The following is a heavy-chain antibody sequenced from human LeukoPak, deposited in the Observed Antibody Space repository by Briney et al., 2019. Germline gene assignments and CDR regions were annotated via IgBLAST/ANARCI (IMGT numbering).Heavy chain of an antibody. Sequence: GGSLRLSCAASGFSFSSYWMHWVRQAPGKGLVWVSRINGDGSITRSADSVKERFTISRDNAKNTLYLQMSSLGAEDTAVYWCARAGYGSGIYMDVWGKGTTVTISS. V-gene: IGHV3-74*01. CDR3: ARAGYGSGIYMDV. J-gene: IGHJ6*03. D-gene: IGHD3-10*01. CDR1: GFSFSSYW. CDR2: INGDGSIT.